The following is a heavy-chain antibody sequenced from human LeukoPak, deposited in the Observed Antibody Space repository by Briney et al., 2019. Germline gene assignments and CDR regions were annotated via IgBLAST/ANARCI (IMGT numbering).Heavy chain of an antibody. CDR1: GGSISSSSYY. CDR3: ASLLRIWVFDY. V-gene: IGHV4-39*01. CDR2: IYYSGST. Sequence: PSETLSLTCTVSGGSISSSSYYWGWIRQPPGKGLEWIGSIYYSGSTYYNPSLKSRVTISVDTSKNQFSLKLSSVTAADTAVYYCASLLRIWVFDYWGQGTLVTVSS. D-gene: IGHD4-17*01. J-gene: IGHJ4*02.